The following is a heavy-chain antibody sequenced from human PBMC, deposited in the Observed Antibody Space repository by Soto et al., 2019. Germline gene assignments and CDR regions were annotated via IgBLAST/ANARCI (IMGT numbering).Heavy chain of an antibody. Sequence: EVQLLESGGGLVQPGGSLRLSCAASGFTFSSYAMRWVRQAPGKGLEWVSAVSGSGGSTYYADSVKGRFTISRDNSKNRLYLQMNSLRAEDTAVYYCARRGPGTYFDSWGQGTLVTVSS. CDR3: ARRGPGTYFDS. D-gene: IGHD6-13*01. CDR1: GFTFSSYA. V-gene: IGHV3-23*01. J-gene: IGHJ4*02. CDR2: VSGSGGST.